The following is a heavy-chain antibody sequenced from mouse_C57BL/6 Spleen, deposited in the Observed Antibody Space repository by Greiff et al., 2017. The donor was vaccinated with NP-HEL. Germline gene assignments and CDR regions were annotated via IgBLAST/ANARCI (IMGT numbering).Heavy chain of an antibody. CDR1: GYTFTSYW. D-gene: IGHD2-5*01. CDR3: ARSVAYYSNYVGNFDY. J-gene: IGHJ2*01. Sequence: QSCKASGYTFTSYWMHWVKQRPGRALEWIGRIDPNSGGTKYNEKFKSKATLTVDKPSSTAYMQLSSLTSEDSAVYYCARSVAYYSNYVGNFDYWGQGTTLTVSS. CDR2: IDPNSGGT. V-gene: IGHV1-72*01.